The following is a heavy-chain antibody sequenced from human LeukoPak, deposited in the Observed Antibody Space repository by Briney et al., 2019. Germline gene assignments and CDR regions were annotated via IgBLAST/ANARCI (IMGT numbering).Heavy chain of an antibody. J-gene: IGHJ3*02. D-gene: IGHD5-24*01. Sequence: GGSLRLSCAASGFTFSTYAMHWVRQAPGKGLEWVAVIPYDGSNKYYADSVKGRFTISRENSKNRLYLQMNSLRAEDTAVYYCARDPKFVEMATGSGFDIWGQGTMVIVSS. CDR3: ARDPKFVEMATGSGFDI. V-gene: IGHV3-30*04. CDR2: IPYDGSNK. CDR1: GFTFSTYA.